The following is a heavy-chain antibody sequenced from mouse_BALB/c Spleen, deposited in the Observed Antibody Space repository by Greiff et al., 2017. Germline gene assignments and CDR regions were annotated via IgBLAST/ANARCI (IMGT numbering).Heavy chain of an antibody. J-gene: IGHJ4*01. Sequence: QVQLQQSGPGLVAPSQSLSITCTVSGFSLTSYGVHWVRQPPGKGLEWLGVIWAGGSTNYNSALMSRLSISKDNSKSQVFLKMNSLQTDDTAMYYCARDPPVVADYYAMDYWGQGTSVTVSS. CDR2: IWAGGST. CDR1: GFSLTSYG. V-gene: IGHV2-9*02. CDR3: ARDPPVVADYYAMDY. D-gene: IGHD1-1*01.